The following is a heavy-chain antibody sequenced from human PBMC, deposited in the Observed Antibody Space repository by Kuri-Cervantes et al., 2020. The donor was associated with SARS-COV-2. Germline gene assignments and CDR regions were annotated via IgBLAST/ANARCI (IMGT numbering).Heavy chain of an antibody. CDR1: GGSFSGFY. CDR3: ARSQVLKHLDWSYKLSYRYHMDV. CDR2: IYYSGST. J-gene: IGHJ6*02. Sequence: SETLSLTCAVYGGSFSGFYWSWIRQPPGKGLEWIGSIYYSGSTYYNPSLKSRVTISVDTSKNQFSLRLDSVTAADTAVYFCARSQVLKHLDWSYKLSYRYHMDVWGQGTTVTVSS. D-gene: IGHD3-9*01. V-gene: IGHV4-34*01.